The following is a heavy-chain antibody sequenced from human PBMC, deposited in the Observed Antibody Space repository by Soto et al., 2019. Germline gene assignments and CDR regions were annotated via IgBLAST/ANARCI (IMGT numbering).Heavy chain of an antibody. V-gene: IGHV1-46*01. Sequence: ASVKVSCKASGYTFTSYYMHWVRQAPGQGLEWMGIINPSGGSTSYAQKFQGRVTMTRDTSTSTVYMELSSLRSEDTAVYYCARVLYGGHPYYYYYGMDVWGQGTTVTVSS. D-gene: IGHD4-17*01. CDR1: GYTFTSYY. CDR3: ARVLYGGHPYYYYYGMDV. J-gene: IGHJ6*02. CDR2: INPSGGST.